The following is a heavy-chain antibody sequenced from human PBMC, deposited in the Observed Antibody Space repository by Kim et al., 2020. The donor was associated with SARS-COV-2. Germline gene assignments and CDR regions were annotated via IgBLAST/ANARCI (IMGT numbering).Heavy chain of an antibody. CDR2: VSSSGGTT. J-gene: IGHJ5*01. V-gene: IGHV3-23*01. Sequence: GGSLRLSCAASGFTFGSYAMTWVRQAPGKGLEWVSAVSSSGGTTFYVDSVKGRFTISRDNSDHTLYLQMNSLTVEDTALYYCARVHTHYSANPSRWFDSWGQGVLVTVSS. D-gene: IGHD4-4*01. CDR1: GFTFGSYA. CDR3: ARVHTHYSANPSRWFDS.